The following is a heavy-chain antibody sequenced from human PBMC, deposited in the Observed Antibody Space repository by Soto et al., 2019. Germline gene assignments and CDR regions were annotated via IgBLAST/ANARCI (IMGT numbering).Heavy chain of an antibody. D-gene: IGHD2-21*01. CDR3: GRVVEGATRHTDFDS. Sequence: QVHLQESDPGLVKPSETLSLTCAVSGVSIHNSHSFWGWIRQPPGKGLEFIANVYYSGGAHYNPSFKSRVTISVDTATNQVSLRMSSVTAADTAVYFCGRVVEGATRHTDFDSWGQGTLVTVSS. CDR1: GVSIHNSHSF. CDR2: VYYSGGA. J-gene: IGHJ5*01. V-gene: IGHV4-39*01.